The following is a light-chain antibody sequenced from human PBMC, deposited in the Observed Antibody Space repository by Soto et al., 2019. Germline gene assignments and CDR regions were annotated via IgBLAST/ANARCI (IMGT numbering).Light chain of an antibody. CDR3: SSYTSSVTLV. J-gene: IGLJ2*01. Sequence: QSALTQPASVSGSPGQSITISCTGTSSDVGGYKYVSWYQHYPGKAPKLIIYEVSNRPSGVSSRFSGSKSGNTASLTISGLQAEDEADYYCSSYTSSVTLVFGGGTKVTVL. V-gene: IGLV2-14*01. CDR1: SSDVGGYKY. CDR2: EVS.